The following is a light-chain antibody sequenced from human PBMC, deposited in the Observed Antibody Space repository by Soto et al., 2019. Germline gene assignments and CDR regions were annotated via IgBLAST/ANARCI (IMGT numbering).Light chain of an antibody. CDR1: SSDIGDYNY. CDR3: TSYTSTDTLVV. J-gene: IGLJ2*01. CDR2: EVE. V-gene: IGLV2-14*03. Sequence: QSALTQPACVSASPGQSITISCTGTSSDIGDYNYVSWYQQRPGEAPKLILYEVENRPSGISDRFSGSKSGNTASLTISGLRTEDEADYYCTSYTSTDTLVVFGGGTKVTVL.